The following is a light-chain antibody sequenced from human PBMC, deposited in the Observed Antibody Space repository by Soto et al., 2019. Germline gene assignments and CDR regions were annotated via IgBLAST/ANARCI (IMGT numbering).Light chain of an antibody. J-gene: IGKJ2*01. Sequence: DIQMTQSPFSLSASVGDRVTIPCRASQGIINLSWFQHNLGEASKRLIYATSSLESWVPSRFIGSGSGTECTLTTSSVKHEHFAPYVCLHQNTYSYTVGQGTKLDI. V-gene: IGKV1-17*01. CDR2: ATS. CDR1: QGIIN. CDR3: LHQNTYSYT.